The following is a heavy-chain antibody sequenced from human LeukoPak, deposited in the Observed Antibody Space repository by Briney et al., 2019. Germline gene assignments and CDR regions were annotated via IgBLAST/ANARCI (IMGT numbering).Heavy chain of an antibody. CDR2: IYHSGST. CDR3: ARGIVTGTTNWFDP. J-gene: IGHJ5*02. D-gene: IGHD1-20*01. Sequence: SETLSLTCTVSGYSISSGYHWGWIRQPPRKGMEWIGSIYHSGSTYYNPSLKSRLTLPLDSSKNQFSLKLTSVTAADTAVYYCARGIVTGTTNWFDPWGQGTLVTVSS. CDR1: GYSISSGYH. V-gene: IGHV4-38-2*02.